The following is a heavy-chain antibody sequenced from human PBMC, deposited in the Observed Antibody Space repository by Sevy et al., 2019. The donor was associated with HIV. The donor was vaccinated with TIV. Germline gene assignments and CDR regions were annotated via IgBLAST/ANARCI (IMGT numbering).Heavy chain of an antibody. CDR3: AQALADGSGGTCYTAHYYYDMVV. J-gene: IGHJ6*02. Sequence: GGSLRLSCAASGFAFSDYAMHWVRQAPGKGLEWVAAISYAGVNKYFPDSVKGGFTVSKDKSKNTLYLELNSLGGGDTAVYYCAQALADGSGGTCYTAHYYYDMVVCARGATVTVCS. CDR1: GFAFSDYA. D-gene: IGHD2-15*01. V-gene: IGHV3-30*18. CDR2: ISYAGVNK.